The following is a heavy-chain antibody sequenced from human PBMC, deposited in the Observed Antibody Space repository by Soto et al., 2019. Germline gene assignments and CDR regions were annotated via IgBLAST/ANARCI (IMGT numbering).Heavy chain of an antibody. CDR1: GFTVSSYV. D-gene: IGHD4-17*01. V-gene: IGHV3-33*01. CDR2: IWYDGSNK. Sequence: QVQLVESGGGVVQPGRSLRLSCAASGFTVSSYVMHWVRQAPGKGLEWVAVIWYDGSNKYYADSVKGRFTIARDNSKNTVYLQMNRLRAEATAVYYCAIGPSMYGDYLGTCGYWGQGTLVTVSS. CDR3: AIGPSMYGDYLGTCGY. J-gene: IGHJ4*02.